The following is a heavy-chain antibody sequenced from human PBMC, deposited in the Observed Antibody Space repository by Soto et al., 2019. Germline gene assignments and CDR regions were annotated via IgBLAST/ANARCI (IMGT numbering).Heavy chain of an antibody. V-gene: IGHV3-23*01. CDR2: ISGSGGST. J-gene: IGHJ4*02. CDR1: GFTFSSYA. Sequence: HPGGSLRLSCAASGFTFSSYAMSWVRQAPGKGLEWVSAISGSGGSTYYADSVKGRFTISRDNSKNTLYLQMNSLRAEDTAVYYCAKSSTQWLQFPEYYFDYWGQGTLVTVSS. CDR3: AKSSTQWLQFPEYYFDY. D-gene: IGHD5-12*01.